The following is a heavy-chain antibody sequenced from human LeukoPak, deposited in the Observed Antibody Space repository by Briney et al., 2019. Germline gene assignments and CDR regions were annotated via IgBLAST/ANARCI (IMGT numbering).Heavy chain of an antibody. D-gene: IGHD2-2*01. CDR1: GYSFPSYW. V-gene: IGHV5-51*01. CDR3: AREGAEYCSSTSCSGDAFDI. Sequence: GESLKISCKGSGYSFPSYWIGWVRQMPGKGLEWMGIIYPGDSDTRYSPSFQGQVTISVDKSISTAYLQWSSLKASDTAMYYCAREGAEYCSSTSCSGDAFDIWGQGTMVTVSS. J-gene: IGHJ3*02. CDR2: IYPGDSDT.